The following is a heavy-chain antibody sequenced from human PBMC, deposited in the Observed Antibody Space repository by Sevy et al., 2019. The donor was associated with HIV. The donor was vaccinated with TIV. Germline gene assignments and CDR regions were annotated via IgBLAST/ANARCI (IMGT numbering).Heavy chain of an antibody. CDR3: VVYYDASGGYSNAFDI. CDR1: GFTFSSYS. D-gene: IGHD3-22*01. CDR2: ISSSSSYI. Sequence: GGSLRLSCAASGFTFSSYSMNWVRQAPGKGLEWVSSISSSSSYIYYADSVKGRFTISRDNAKNSLYLQMNSLRAEDTAVYYCVVYYDASGGYSNAFDIWGQGTLVTVSS. J-gene: IGHJ3*02. V-gene: IGHV3-21*01.